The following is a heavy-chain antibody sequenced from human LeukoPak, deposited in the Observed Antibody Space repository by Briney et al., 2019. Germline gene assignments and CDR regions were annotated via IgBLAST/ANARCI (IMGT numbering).Heavy chain of an antibody. CDR1: GFTFDDYA. CDR3: ARTRTPLNFRYNWNHQPFDY. Sequence: GRSLRLSCAASGFTFDDYAMHWVRQAPGKGLEWVAVISYDGSNKYYADSVKGRFTISRDNSKNTLYLQMNSLRAEDTAVYYCARTRTPLNFRYNWNHQPFDYWGQGTLVTVSS. D-gene: IGHD1-14*01. J-gene: IGHJ4*02. CDR2: ISYDGSNK. V-gene: IGHV3-30-3*01.